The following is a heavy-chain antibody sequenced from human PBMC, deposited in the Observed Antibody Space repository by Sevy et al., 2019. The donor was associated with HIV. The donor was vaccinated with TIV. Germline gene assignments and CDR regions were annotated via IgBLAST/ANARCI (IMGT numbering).Heavy chain of an antibody. Sequence: GGSLRLSCVASGFNLSPYWMTWVRQAPGKGLEWVANIKQDGNEKYYVDSVKGRFTVSRDNAKNALYLQMYSLRVEDTAFYFCASNTYNYDSNTYYPVYWGQGTRVTVSS. V-gene: IGHV3-7*01. D-gene: IGHD3-22*01. CDR1: GFNLSPYW. CDR3: ASNTYNYDSNTYYPVY. J-gene: IGHJ4*02. CDR2: IKQDGNEK.